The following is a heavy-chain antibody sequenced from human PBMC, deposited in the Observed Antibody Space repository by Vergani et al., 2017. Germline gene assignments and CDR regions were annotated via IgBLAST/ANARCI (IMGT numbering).Heavy chain of an antibody. J-gene: IGHJ2*01. CDR2: IWYDGSNK. CDR3: ARDRLRYFDHFDY. V-gene: IGHV3-33*01. CDR1: GFTFSSYG. Sequence: QVQLVESGGGVVQPGRSLRLSCAASGFTFSSYGMHWVRQAPGKGLEWVAVIWYDGSNKYYADSVKGRFTISRDNSKNTLYLQMNSLRAEDTAVYYCARDRLRYFDHFDYWGRGTLVTVSS. D-gene: IGHD3-9*01.